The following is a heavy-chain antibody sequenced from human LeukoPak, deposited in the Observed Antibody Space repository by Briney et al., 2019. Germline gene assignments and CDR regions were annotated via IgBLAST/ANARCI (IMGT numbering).Heavy chain of an antibody. J-gene: IGHJ4*02. CDR2: MNPNSGNT. CDR3: ASSQENYYDSSGYYDY. CDR1: GYTFTSYD. V-gene: IGHV1-8*03. D-gene: IGHD3-22*01. Sequence: ASVKVSCKASGYTFTSYDINWVRQATGQGLEWMGWMNPNSGNTAYAQKFQGRVTITRNTSISTAYMELSSLRSEDTAVYYCASSQENYYDSSGYYDYWGQGTLVTVSS.